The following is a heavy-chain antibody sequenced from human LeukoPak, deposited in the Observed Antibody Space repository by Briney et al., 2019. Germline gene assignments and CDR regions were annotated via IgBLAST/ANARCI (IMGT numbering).Heavy chain of an antibody. J-gene: IGHJ1*01. V-gene: IGHV3-20*04. CDR2: INWNGEST. CDR1: GFTFDDYA. D-gene: IGHD6-6*01. CDR3: ARKRYTGSSSGVHQGPIQ. Sequence: GGSLRLSCAASGFTFDDYAMSWVRQAPGKGLEWVSNINWNGESTEYADSVRGRLTISRDNAKNSLFLQMNSLRVEDTALYYCARKRYTGSSSGVHQGPIQ.